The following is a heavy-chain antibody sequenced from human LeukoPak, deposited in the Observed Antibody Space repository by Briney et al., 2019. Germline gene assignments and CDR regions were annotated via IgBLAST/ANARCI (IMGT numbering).Heavy chain of an antibody. Sequence: GGSLRLSCTVSGLTFSNYAISWVRQAPGKGLEWMSVISGSGGRRYYADSVKGRFTISRDNSKNTLYLQLNSLRADDTALYYCAKAPSVGDGYNYCGYFDYWGQGTLVTVSS. V-gene: IGHV3-23*01. D-gene: IGHD5-24*01. CDR3: AKAPSVGDGYNYCGYFDY. CDR2: ISGSGGRR. CDR1: GLTFSNYA. J-gene: IGHJ4*02.